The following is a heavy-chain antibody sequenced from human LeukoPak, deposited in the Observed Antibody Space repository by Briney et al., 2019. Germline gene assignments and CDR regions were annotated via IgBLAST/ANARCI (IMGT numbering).Heavy chain of an antibody. CDR3: ARVLQLLTVTTFYFDY. V-gene: IGHV3-30-3*01. D-gene: IGHD4-17*01. Sequence: GRSLRLSCAASGFTFSSYAMHWVRQAPGKGLEWVAVISYDGSNKYYADSVKGRFTISRDNSKNTLYLQMNSLRAEDTAVYYCARVLQLLTVTTFYFDYWGQGTLVTVSS. CDR1: GFTFSSYA. CDR2: ISYDGSNK. J-gene: IGHJ4*02.